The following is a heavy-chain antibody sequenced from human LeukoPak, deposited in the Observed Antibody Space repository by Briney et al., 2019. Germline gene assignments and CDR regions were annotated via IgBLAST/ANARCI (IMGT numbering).Heavy chain of an antibody. Sequence: GGSLRLSCAASGFTVSSKYMSWVRQAPGKGLEWVSVIYIDGGTYYADSVKGRFTLSRDNSKNTLYLQMNSLRAADTAVYYCARTQWLVRNWFDPWGQGTLVTVSS. J-gene: IGHJ5*02. D-gene: IGHD6-19*01. CDR3: ARTQWLVRNWFDP. CDR2: IYIDGGT. CDR1: GFTVSSKY. V-gene: IGHV3-66*01.